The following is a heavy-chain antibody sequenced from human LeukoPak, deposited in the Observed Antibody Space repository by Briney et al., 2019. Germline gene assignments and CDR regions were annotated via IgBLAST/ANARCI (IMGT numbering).Heavy chain of an antibody. CDR1: GGSFSGYY. CDR3: ARPFSGYCSGGSCRSFDY. D-gene: IGHD2-15*01. Sequence: SETLSLTCAVYGGSFSGYYWSWIRQPPGKGLEWIGEINHSGSTNYNPSLKSRVTISVDTSKNQFSLKLSSVTAADTAVYYCARPFSGYCSGGSCRSFDYWGQGTLVTVSS. CDR2: INHSGST. J-gene: IGHJ4*02. V-gene: IGHV4-34*01.